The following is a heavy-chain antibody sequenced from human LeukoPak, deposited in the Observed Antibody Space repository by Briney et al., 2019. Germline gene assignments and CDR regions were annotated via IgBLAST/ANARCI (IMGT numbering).Heavy chain of an antibody. V-gene: IGHV3-48*04. J-gene: IGHJ4*02. D-gene: IGHD2-15*01. Sequence: PGGSLRLSCAASGFTFSSYSMNWVRQAPGKGLEWVSYISSSGSTIYYADSVEGRFTISRDNAKNSLYLQMNSLRAEDTALYYCAKEGYCSGGSCYSVPGGIDYWGQGTLVTVSS. CDR2: ISSSGSTI. CDR3: AKEGYCSGGSCYSVPGGIDY. CDR1: GFTFSSYS.